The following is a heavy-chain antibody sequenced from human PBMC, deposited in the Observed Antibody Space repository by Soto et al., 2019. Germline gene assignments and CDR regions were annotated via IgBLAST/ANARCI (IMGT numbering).Heavy chain of an antibody. J-gene: IGHJ4*02. CDR2: IYYSGST. Sequence: SETLSLTCTVSGGSISSYYWSWIRQPPGKGLEWIGYIYYSGSTNYNPSLKSRVTISVDTSKNQFSLKLSSVTAADTAVYYCARGTYYDFWSGYPYFDYWGQGTLVTVSS. D-gene: IGHD3-3*01. CDR3: ARGTYYDFWSGYPYFDY. CDR1: GGSISSYY. V-gene: IGHV4-59*01.